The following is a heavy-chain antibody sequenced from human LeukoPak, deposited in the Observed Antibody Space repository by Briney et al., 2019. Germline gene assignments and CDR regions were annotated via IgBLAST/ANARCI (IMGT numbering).Heavy chain of an antibody. CDR2: INPSGGST. D-gene: IGHD7-27*01. CDR1: GYTFTSYY. V-gene: IGHV1-46*01. Sequence: ASVKVSCKASGYTFTSYYIHWVRQAPGQGLEWMGIINPSGGSTSYAQKFQGRVTMTRDMSTSTAYMELRSLRSDDTAVYYCARVGTDYFDYWGQGTLVTVSS. J-gene: IGHJ4*02. CDR3: ARVGTDYFDY.